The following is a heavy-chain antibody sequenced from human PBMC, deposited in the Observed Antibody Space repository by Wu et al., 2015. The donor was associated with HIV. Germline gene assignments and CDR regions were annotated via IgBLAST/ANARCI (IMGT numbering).Heavy chain of an antibody. CDR3: ARSGLAQHRWYFDY. CDR1: GYIFTSYY. Sequence: QVQLVQSGAEVKKPGASVKVSCKASGYIFTSYYLHWVRQAPGQGLEWMGWINPNSGGTNSAQKFQDRVTMTRDTSISTGYMELSRLRSDDTAVYYCARSGLAQHRWYFDYWGQGTAGHRLL. J-gene: IGHJ4*02. V-gene: IGHV1-2*02. D-gene: IGHD1/OR15-1a*01. CDR2: INPNSGGT.